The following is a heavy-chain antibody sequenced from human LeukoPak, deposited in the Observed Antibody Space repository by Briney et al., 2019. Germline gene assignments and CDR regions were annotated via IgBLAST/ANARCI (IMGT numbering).Heavy chain of an antibody. Sequence: GGSLRLSCAASGFTFSNHNMDWVRQAPGKGLEWVSFIYGDGSTYYADSVKGRFTIYGDNSRNTLFLQMNSLRAEDTAIYYCATGAHYYGSWGQGTLVTVSS. CDR3: ATGAHYYGS. D-gene: IGHD3-10*01. V-gene: IGHV3-53*01. CDR1: GFTFSNHN. CDR2: IYGDGST. J-gene: IGHJ5*02.